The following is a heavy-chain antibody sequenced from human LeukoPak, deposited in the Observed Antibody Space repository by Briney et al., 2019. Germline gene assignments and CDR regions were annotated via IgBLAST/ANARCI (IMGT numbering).Heavy chain of an antibody. J-gene: IGHJ6*03. Sequence: GGTLRLSCAASGFTFSSYGMSWVRQAPGKGLEWVSAISGSGGSTYYADSVKGRFTISRDNSKNSLYLQMNSLRTEDTALYYCAKDKVGGYYGSGSYPYYYYYMDVWGKGTTVTISS. CDR2: ISGSGGST. D-gene: IGHD3-10*01. CDR3: AKDKVGGYYGSGSYPYYYYYMDV. CDR1: GFTFSSYG. V-gene: IGHV3-43*02.